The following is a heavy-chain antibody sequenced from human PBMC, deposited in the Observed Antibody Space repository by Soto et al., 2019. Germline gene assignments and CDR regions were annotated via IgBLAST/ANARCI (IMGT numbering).Heavy chain of an antibody. CDR3: ARGPSRYSVLEQDY. CDR1: EGTFSSYA. Sequence: QVQLVQSGAEVKKPGSSVKVSCKASEGTFSSYAISWVRQAPGQGLEWMGGIIPIFGTANYAQKFQGRVTITADESTSTAYMELSSLRSEDTAVYYCARGPSRYSVLEQDYWGQGTLVTVSS. V-gene: IGHV1-69*12. CDR2: IIPIFGTA. J-gene: IGHJ4*02. D-gene: IGHD1-1*01.